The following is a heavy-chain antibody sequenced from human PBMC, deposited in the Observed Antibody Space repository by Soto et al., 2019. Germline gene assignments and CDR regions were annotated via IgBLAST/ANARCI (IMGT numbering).Heavy chain of an antibody. CDR1: GCTFSDYY. D-gene: IGHD1-26*01. V-gene: IGHV1-46*01. CDR3: TRSRQVGPSTFFDS. J-gene: IGHJ4*02. Sequence: AAVKVSCKACGCTFSDYYMHWVRQAPGQGLEWMGIINPSGDSTTYAQKFQGRVTMTRDTSTSTLYLEVSSLRSEDTAVYFCTRSRQVGPSTFFDSWGQGALVTVSS. CDR2: INPSGDST.